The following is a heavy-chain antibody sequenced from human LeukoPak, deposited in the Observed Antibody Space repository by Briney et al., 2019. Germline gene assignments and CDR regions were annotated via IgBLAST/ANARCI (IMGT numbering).Heavy chain of an antibody. D-gene: IGHD1-26*01. J-gene: IGHJ4*02. CDR3: AKTTLVGATWAFDY. CDR2: IYTSGST. CDR1: GGSISRGSYY. Sequence: SETLSLTCTVSGGSISRGSYYWSWIRQPAGKGLEWIGRIYTSGSTNYNPSLKSRVTISVDTSKNQFSLKLSSVTAADTAVYYCAKTTLVGATWAFDYWGQGTLVTVSS. V-gene: IGHV4-61*02.